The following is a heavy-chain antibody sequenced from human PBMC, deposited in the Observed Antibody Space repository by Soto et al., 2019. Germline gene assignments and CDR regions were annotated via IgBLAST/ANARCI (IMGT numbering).Heavy chain of an antibody. CDR1: GFTFSSYA. J-gene: IGHJ4*02. D-gene: IGHD2-2*01. CDR3: AKDSVDAYCSSTSCYGDY. Sequence: GGSLRLSCAASGFTFSSYAMHWVRQAPGKGLEWVAVISYDGSNKYYADSVKGRFTISRDNSKNTLYLQMNSLRAEDTAVYYCAKDSVDAYCSSTSCYGDYWGQGTLVTVSS. V-gene: IGHV3-30-3*01. CDR2: ISYDGSNK.